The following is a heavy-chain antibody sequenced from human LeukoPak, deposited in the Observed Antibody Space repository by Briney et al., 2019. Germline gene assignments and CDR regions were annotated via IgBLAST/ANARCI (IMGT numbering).Heavy chain of an antibody. D-gene: IGHD3-10*01. J-gene: IGHJ5*02. CDR2: ISYDGSNK. CDR3: AGGGLWFGELLASTGLGXXXDP. V-gene: IGHV3-30*04. Sequence: GGSLRLSCAASGFTFSSYAMHWVRQAPGKGLEWVAVISYDGSNKYYADSVKGRFTISRDNSKNTLYLQMNSLRAEDTAVYYCAGGGLWFGELLASTGLGXXXDPXXXXXXVTVS. CDR1: GFTFSSYA.